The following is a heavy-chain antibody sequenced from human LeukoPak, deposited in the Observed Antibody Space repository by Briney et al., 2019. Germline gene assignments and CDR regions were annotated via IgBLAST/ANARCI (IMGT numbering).Heavy chain of an antibody. Sequence: SETLSLTCTVSGGSISSYYWSWIWQPPGKGLEWIGYIYYSGSTNYNPSLKSRVTISVDTSKNQFSLKLSSVTAADTAVYYCARLVAVAGLLNWFDPWGQGTLVTVSS. V-gene: IGHV4-59*08. CDR3: ARLVAVAGLLNWFDP. J-gene: IGHJ5*02. CDR2: IYYSGST. CDR1: GGSISSYY. D-gene: IGHD6-19*01.